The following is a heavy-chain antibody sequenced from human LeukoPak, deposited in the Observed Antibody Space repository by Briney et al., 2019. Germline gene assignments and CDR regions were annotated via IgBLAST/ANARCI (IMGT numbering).Heavy chain of an antibody. CDR1: GYTFIEYF. V-gene: IGHV1-2*06. D-gene: IGHD7-27*01. J-gene: IGHJ4*02. CDR3: ARDLSSTSNCDFDY. CDR2: LNPNNGYT. Sequence: ASVKVSCKTSGYTFIEYFIHWVRQAPGQGLEWMGRLNPNNGYTFYTEEFQGRVTMTRDTSISTAYMELTRLTSDDTALYYCARDLSSTSNCDFDYWGLRTLVTVSS.